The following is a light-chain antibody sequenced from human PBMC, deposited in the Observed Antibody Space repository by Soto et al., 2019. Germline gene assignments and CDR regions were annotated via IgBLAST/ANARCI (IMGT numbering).Light chain of an antibody. J-gene: IGKJ1*01. CDR3: QQYETFSGT. V-gene: IGKV4-1*01. CDR1: QNILYKSKNKNY. CDR2: DAS. Sequence: DIVMTQSPDSLGMSLGERATINCKSSQNILYKSKNKNYLAWYQQKPGEAPKLLIYDASALPRGVPSRFSGSGSGTKFTLTIASLQPDDFATYYCQQYETFSGTFGPGTKVDIK.